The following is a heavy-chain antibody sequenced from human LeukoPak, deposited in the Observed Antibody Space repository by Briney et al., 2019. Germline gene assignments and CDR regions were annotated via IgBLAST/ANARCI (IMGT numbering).Heavy chain of an antibody. CDR1: AYTFSTSW. J-gene: IGHJ3*02. V-gene: IGHV5-51*01. D-gene: IGHD3-22*01. CDR2: IFPLDSDT. CDR3: ARPGRGYYDSSGYPIAFDI. Sequence: GESLKISCKGSAYTFSTSWIAWVRQMPGKGLEWMGIIFPLDSDTRYSPSLQGQVTISVDKSISTAYLQWSSLKTSDTAIYYCARPGRGYYDSSGYPIAFDIWGQGTMVTVSS.